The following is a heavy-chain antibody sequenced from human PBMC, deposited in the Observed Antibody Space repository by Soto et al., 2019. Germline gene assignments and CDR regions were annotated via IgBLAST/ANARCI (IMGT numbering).Heavy chain of an antibody. Sequence: ESGGGLVQPGGSLRLSCAASGFTFSSYAMSWVRQAPGKGLEWVSAISGSGGSTYYADSVKGRFTISRDNSKNTLYLQMNSLRAEDTAVYYCAKYMAVAGPGNLYAFDIWGQGTMVTVSS. CDR1: GFTFSSYA. V-gene: IGHV3-23*01. CDR3: AKYMAVAGPGNLYAFDI. J-gene: IGHJ3*02. D-gene: IGHD6-19*01. CDR2: ISGSGGST.